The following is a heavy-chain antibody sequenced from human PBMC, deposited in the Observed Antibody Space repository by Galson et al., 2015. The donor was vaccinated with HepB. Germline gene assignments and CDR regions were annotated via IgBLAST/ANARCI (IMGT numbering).Heavy chain of an antibody. CDR3: ARRIYHDTSGPYWEDAFDI. V-gene: IGHV1-46*01. J-gene: IGHJ3*02. CDR2: INPSGRGGT. CDR1: GYTFTSYY. D-gene: IGHD3-22*01. Sequence: SVKVSCKASGYTFTSYYMLWVRQAPGQGLEWMGIINPSGRGGTSHAQKFQGRVTIIADESTRTSHMELSSLRSEDTAVYYRARRIYHDTSGPYWEDAFDIWGQGTMVTVTS.